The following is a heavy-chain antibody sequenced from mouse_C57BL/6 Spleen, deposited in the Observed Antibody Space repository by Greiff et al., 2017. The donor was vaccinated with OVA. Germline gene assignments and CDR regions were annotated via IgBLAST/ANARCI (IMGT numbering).Heavy chain of an antibody. CDR2: IHPNSGST. D-gene: IGHD1-1*01. Sequence: QVQLQQPGAELVKPGASVKLSCKASGYTFTSYWMHWVKQRPGQGLEWIGMIHPNSGSTNYTEKFKSQATMTVDKSTSTAYMQLSSLTSEDSAVYYCARGLYYGSSLAMDYWGQGTSVTVSS. CDR3: ARGLYYGSSLAMDY. V-gene: IGHV1-64*01. CDR1: GYTFTSYW. J-gene: IGHJ4*01.